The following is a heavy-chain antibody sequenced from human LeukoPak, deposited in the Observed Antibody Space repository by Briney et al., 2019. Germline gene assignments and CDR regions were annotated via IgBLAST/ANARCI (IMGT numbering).Heavy chain of an antibody. V-gene: IGHV3-11*01. J-gene: IGHJ4*02. CDR3: ARVGNGASRGYSGTGYFDY. CDR2: ISSSGSTI. CDR1: GFTFSDYY. D-gene: IGHD5-12*01. Sequence: PGGSLRLSCAASGFTFSDYYMSWIRQAPGKGLEGVSYISSSGSTIYYADSVKGRFTISRDNAKNSVYLQMNSLRAEDTAVYYCARVGNGASRGYSGTGYFDYWGQGTLVTVSS.